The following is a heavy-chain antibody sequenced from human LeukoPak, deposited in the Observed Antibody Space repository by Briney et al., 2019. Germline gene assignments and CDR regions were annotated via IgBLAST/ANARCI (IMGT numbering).Heavy chain of an antibody. CDR3: AKDLGVQQWLVYYFDY. CDR2: ISGSGCST. Sequence: PGGSLRLSCAASGFTFSNYAMSWVRQAPGKGLEWVSSISGSGCSTHYTDSVKGRFTISRDNSKNTLFLHMSSLRAEATAVSYCAKDLGVQQWLVYYFDYWGQGTLVTVSS. CDR1: GFTFSNYA. D-gene: IGHD6-19*01. V-gene: IGHV3-23*01. J-gene: IGHJ4*02.